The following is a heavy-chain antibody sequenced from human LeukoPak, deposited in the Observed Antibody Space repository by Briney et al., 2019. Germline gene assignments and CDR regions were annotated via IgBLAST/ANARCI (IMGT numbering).Heavy chain of an antibody. J-gene: IGHJ4*02. CDR2: INPNTGST. CDR1: GYIFTSYY. D-gene: IGHD2-21*01. CDR3: RSVSISPMFDY. Sequence: ASVNVSCKASGYIFTSYYMRWVRQAPGQGLEWMGWINPNTGSTNFAQKFQGRIAMMRATSITTFYMELNSLRSDDTAVYCARSVSISPMFDYWGQGTLIPVSS. V-gene: IGHV1-2*02.